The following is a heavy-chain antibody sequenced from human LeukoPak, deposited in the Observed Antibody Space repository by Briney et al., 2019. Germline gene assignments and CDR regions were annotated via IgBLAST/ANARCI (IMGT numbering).Heavy chain of an antibody. Sequence: GGSLRLSCAASGFTVSSNYMSWVRQAPGKGLEWVSAIYSGGSTYYADSVKGRFTITRDNSKNTLYLQMNSLRAEDTAVYYCARGGARYDDDSSGYYLDHWAQGTLVTVSS. CDR1: GFTVSSNY. D-gene: IGHD3-22*01. V-gene: IGHV3-66*01. J-gene: IGHJ4*02. CDR2: IYSGGST. CDR3: ARGGARYDDDSSGYYLDH.